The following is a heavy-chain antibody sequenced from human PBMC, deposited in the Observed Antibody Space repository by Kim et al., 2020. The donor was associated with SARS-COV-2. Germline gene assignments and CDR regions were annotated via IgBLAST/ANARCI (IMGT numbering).Heavy chain of an antibody. Sequence: YSPSLKSRLTITKETSKNQVVLKMTNMDPVDTATYYCAHRTVWNDGGGFDYWGQGTLVTVSS. CDR3: AHRTVWNDGGGFDY. D-gene: IGHD1-1*01. J-gene: IGHJ4*02. V-gene: IGHV2-5*01.